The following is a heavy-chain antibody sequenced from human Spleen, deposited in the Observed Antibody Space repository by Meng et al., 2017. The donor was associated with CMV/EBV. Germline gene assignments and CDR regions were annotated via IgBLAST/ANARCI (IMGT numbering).Heavy chain of an antibody. V-gene: IGHV3-30*02. Sequence: ASGFTFTDYGMHWVRQAPGKGLECVAFIRYDGSNKYYVASVKGRFTISRDNSKNTLYLQMDSLRPDDTAMYHCAKDRTSMVRGVLGSWGQGTLVTVSS. CDR1: GFTFTDYG. J-gene: IGHJ4*02. D-gene: IGHD3-10*01. CDR3: AKDRTSMVRGVLGS. CDR2: IRYDGSNK.